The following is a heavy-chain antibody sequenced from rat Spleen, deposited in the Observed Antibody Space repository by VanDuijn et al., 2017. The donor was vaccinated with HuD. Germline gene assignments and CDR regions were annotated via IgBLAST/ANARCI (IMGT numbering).Heavy chain of an antibody. Sequence: EVQLVESGGGLVQPGRSMKLSCAASGFTFSNYDMAWVRQAPTKGLEWVASISYDDSGTYYRDSVKGRFTISRDNAKSTLYLQMDSLRYEDTATYYCTREDWVLDVWGQGASVTVSS. CDR3: TREDWVLDV. CDR2: ISYDDSGT. CDR1: GFTFSNYD. D-gene: IGHD4-2*01. V-gene: IGHV5-20*01. J-gene: IGHJ4*01.